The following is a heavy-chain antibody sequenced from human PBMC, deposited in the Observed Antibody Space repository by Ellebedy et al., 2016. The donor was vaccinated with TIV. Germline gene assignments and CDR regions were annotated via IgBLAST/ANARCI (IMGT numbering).Heavy chain of an antibody. D-gene: IGHD2-21*02. J-gene: IGHJ4*02. CDR1: GDTFSTDA. Sequence: ASVKVSCKPSGDTFSTDAISWVRQAPGHGLEWMGGIIPIFGTANYAQNFQDRVTITADESTKTVYMELRSLTSDDTAVYYCARAAPYRLLHCGGDCDSGDSWGQGTLVTVSS. V-gene: IGHV1-69*13. CDR2: IIPIFGTA. CDR3: ARAAPYRLLHCGGDCDSGDS.